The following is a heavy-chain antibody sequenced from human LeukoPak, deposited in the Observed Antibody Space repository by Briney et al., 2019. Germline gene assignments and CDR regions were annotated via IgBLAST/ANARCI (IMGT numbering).Heavy chain of an antibody. Sequence: GGSLRLSCAASGFSFGSYEMNWVRQAPGKGLEWVSYISSSGSTRYYADSVKGRFTISRDNSKNTLYLQMNSLRVEDTAVYYCAKGRGQGFDYWGQGTLVTVSS. CDR1: GFSFGSYE. V-gene: IGHV3-48*03. CDR2: ISSSGSTR. CDR3: AKGRGQGFDY. J-gene: IGHJ4*02. D-gene: IGHD3-10*01.